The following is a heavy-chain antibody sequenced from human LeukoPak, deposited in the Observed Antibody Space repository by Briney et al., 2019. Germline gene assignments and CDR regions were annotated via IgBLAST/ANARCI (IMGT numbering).Heavy chain of an antibody. J-gene: IGHJ3*02. V-gene: IGHV4-39*01. Sequence: SETLSLTCTVSGGSISSSSYYWGWIRQPPGKGLEWIGSIYYSGSTYYNPSLKSRVTISVDTSKNQSSLKLSSVTAADTAVYYCASYKVIVGATLVPYAFDIWGQGTMVTVSS. D-gene: IGHD1-26*01. CDR3: ASYKVIVGATLVPYAFDI. CDR1: GGSISSSSYY. CDR2: IYYSGST.